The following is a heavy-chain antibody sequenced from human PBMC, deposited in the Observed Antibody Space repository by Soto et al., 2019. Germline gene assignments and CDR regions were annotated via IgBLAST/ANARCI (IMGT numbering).Heavy chain of an antibody. CDR1: GFRFGDYG. CDR2: ISTEPHGAAT. Sequence: GGSLRLSCATSGFRFGDYGMSWFRQAPGKGLEWVFFISTEPHGAATQYVASVKGRFTITRDDSKRIVDLQMSSLKTEDTAIYYCSRKVTLSGVVLPTHWFDSWGQGALVTVSS. J-gene: IGHJ5*01. CDR3: SRKVTLSGVVLPTHWFDS. D-gene: IGHD3-3*01. V-gene: IGHV3-49*03.